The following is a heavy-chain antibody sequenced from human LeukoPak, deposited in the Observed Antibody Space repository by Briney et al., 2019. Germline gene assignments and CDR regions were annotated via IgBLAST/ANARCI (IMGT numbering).Heavy chain of an antibody. CDR2: IYNSGST. CDR1: GGSISSYY. V-gene: IGHV4-59*01. CDR3: ATSSHDLLDTDY. D-gene: IGHD3-22*01. Sequence: SETLSLTCTVSGGSISSYYWSWIRQPPGKGLEWIGYIYNSGSTNYNPSLRSRVTISVDTSKKQFSLKLSSVTAADTAVYYCATSSHDLLDTDYWGQGTLVTVSS. J-gene: IGHJ4*02.